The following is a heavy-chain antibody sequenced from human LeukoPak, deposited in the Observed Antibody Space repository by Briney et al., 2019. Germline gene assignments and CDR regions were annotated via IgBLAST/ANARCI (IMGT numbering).Heavy chain of an antibody. CDR1: GFTFSSFA. CDR3: AKVHSSTSVDDY. D-gene: IGHD2-2*01. Sequence: GSLRLPCSASGFTFSSFAMSWVRQAPGEGLEWGSAISGSGGSTYYADSVKGRFTISRDNSKNTLYLQMNSLRAEDTAVYYCAKVHSSTSVDDYWGQGTLVTVSS. V-gene: IGHV3-23*01. CDR2: ISGSGGST. J-gene: IGHJ4*02.